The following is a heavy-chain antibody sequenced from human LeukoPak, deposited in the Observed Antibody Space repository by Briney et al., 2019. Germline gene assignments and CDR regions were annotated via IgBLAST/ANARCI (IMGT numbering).Heavy chain of an antibody. CDR1: GFTFSSFW. Sequence: GGSLRLSCAASGFTFSSFWMHWVRQPPGKGLVWVSGINSDGSTTGYADSVKGRFTISRDNAKSTVHLQMNSLRAEDTAVYYCAKERARFYYWFDPWGQGTLVTVSS. CDR3: AKERARFYYWFDP. CDR2: INSDGSTT. J-gene: IGHJ5*02. V-gene: IGHV3-74*01. D-gene: IGHD3-10*01.